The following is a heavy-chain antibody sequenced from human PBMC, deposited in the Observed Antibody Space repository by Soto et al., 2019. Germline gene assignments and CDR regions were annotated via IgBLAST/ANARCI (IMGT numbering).Heavy chain of an antibody. CDR1: GGNPSNSA. Sequence: QVQLLQSGAEVKKSGSSVKVSCKASGGNPSNSAFSWVRQAPGQGLEWVGGVIPVFGIVTYAQSLRGRVTITADESTNTAYMELSSLRSDDTAVYFCGSGRMVVAGSRAYYGLDVWGQGTRVTVSS. J-gene: IGHJ6*02. CDR3: GSGRMVVAGSRAYYGLDV. V-gene: IGHV1-69*01. CDR2: VIPVFGIV. D-gene: IGHD6-19*01.